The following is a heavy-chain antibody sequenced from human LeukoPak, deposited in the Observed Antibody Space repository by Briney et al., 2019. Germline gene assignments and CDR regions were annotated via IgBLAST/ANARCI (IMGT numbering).Heavy chain of an antibody. CDR2: INPNSGGT. D-gene: IGHD3-3*01. J-gene: IGHJ5*02. CDR3: ARAPHWYDFTFDP. Sequence: GASVKVSCKASGYTFTGYYMHWVRQAPGQGLEWMGWINPNSGGTNYAQKFQGRVTMTRDTSISTAYMELSRLRSDDTAVYYCARAPHWYDFTFDPWGQGTLVTVSS. CDR1: GYTFTGYY. V-gene: IGHV1-2*02.